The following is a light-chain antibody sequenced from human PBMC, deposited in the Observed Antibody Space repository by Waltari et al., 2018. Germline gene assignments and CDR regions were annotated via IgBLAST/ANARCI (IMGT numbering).Light chain of an antibody. CDR3: SSQALDGLVL. V-gene: IGLV2-14*03. CDR1: GSAAGASAS. Sequence: QSALTQPASVSGSPGQSITISCSGLGSAAGASASVSWHQHHPDKAPHVIISDVTQRPSGVSDRFSASKAANTASLTISRLQPEDEADYYCSSQALDGLVLFGGGTRLTVL. J-gene: IGLJ2*01. CDR2: DVT.